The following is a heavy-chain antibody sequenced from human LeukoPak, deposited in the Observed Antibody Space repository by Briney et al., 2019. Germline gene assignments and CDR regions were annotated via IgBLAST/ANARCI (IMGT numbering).Heavy chain of an antibody. V-gene: IGHV3-21*05. CDR1: GFSFSEHS. D-gene: IGHD3-9*01. CDR2: IRGSSSDM. J-gene: IGHJ4*02. Sequence: GGSLRLSCPASGFSFSEHSMNWVRQAPGRGLEWVSFIRGSSSDMNYADSVKGRFTISRDNDKNSLYLEMSSLRAEDTAVYYCARDRDWSFDYWGLGTLVSVSS. CDR3: ARDRDWSFDY.